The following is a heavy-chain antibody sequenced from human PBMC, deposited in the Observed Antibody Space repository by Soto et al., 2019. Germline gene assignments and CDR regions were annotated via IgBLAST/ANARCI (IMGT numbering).Heavy chain of an antibody. J-gene: IGHJ6*02. CDR3: ARVYPGTGWPFHYYGMDV. V-gene: IGHV3-7*01. CDR2: IKQDGSEK. CDR1: EFTFSNYW. Sequence: GGSLRLSCVASEFTFSNYWMSWVRQAPGKGLEWVANIKQDGSEKYYVDSVKGRFTISRDNAENSLYLQMNSLRAEDTALYYCARVYPGTGWPFHYYGMDVWGQGTTVTV. D-gene: IGHD6-25*01.